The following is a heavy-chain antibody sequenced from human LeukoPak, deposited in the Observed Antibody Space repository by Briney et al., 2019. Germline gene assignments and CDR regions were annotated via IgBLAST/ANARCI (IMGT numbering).Heavy chain of an antibody. V-gene: IGHV1-24*01. Sequence: GASVTVSFKVSGYTLTELSMHWVRQAPGKGLEWMGGFDPEDGERIYAQKLQGRVTMTEDTSTDTAYMELSSLRSEDTAVYYCATQWLVRGLGCYFDYWGQGTLVTVSS. CDR3: ATQWLVRGLGCYFDY. CDR2: FDPEDGER. D-gene: IGHD6-19*01. CDR1: GYTLTELS. J-gene: IGHJ4*02.